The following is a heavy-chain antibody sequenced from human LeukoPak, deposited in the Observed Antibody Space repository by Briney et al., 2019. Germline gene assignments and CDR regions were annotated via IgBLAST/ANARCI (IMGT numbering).Heavy chain of an antibody. CDR2: NYYSGSA. J-gene: IGHJ4*02. CDR3: ARGDYGDSDY. Sequence: SETLSLTCTVSGGPISSFYWSWIRQPPGKGLEWIGYNYYSGSANYNPSLKSRVTISVDASKNQFSLKLSSVTAADTAVYYCARGDYGDSDYWGQGILVTVSS. D-gene: IGHD4-17*01. V-gene: IGHV4-59*01. CDR1: GGPISSFY.